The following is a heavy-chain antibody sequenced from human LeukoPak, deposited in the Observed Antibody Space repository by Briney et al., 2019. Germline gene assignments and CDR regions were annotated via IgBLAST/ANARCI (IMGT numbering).Heavy chain of an antibody. J-gene: IGHJ5*02. CDR2: IHHSGSS. D-gene: IGHD3-10*01. V-gene: IGHV4-4*02. Sequence: SGTLSLTCAVSGGKIIDGYWWSWVRQSPGKGLEWIGEIHHSGSSNFHPSLKSRVTMSVDTSKNQFSLKLSSVTAADTAVYYCARDSGTTGEVKFDPWGQGTLVTVSS. CDR1: GGKIIDGYW. CDR3: ARDSGTTGEVKFDP.